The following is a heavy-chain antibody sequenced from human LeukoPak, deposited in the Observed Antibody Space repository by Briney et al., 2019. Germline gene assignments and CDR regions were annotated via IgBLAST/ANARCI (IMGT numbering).Heavy chain of an antibody. Sequence: KTSETLSLTCAVYGGSFSGYYWSWIRQPPGKGLEWIGEINHSGSTNYNPSLKSRVTISVDTSKNQFSLKLSSVTAADTAVYYCARGHHTIFELYYFDYWGQGTLVTVSS. D-gene: IGHD3-3*01. CDR2: INHSGST. J-gene: IGHJ4*02. V-gene: IGHV4-34*01. CDR3: ARGHHTIFELYYFDY. CDR1: GGSFSGYY.